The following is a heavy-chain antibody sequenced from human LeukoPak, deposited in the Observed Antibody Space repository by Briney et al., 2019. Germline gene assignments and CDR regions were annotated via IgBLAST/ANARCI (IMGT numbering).Heavy chain of an antibody. V-gene: IGHV3-23*01. J-gene: IGHJ4*02. CDR3: AKRPYYYDSSGYYYGGYLDY. D-gene: IGHD3-22*01. Sequence: GGSLRLSCAASGFTFSSYAMSWVRQAPGKGLEWVSAISGSGGSTYYADSVKGRFTISRDNSKNTLYLQMNSLRAEDTAVYYCAKRPYYYDSSGYYYGGYLDYWGQGTLVTVAS. CDR1: GFTFSSYA. CDR2: ISGSGGST.